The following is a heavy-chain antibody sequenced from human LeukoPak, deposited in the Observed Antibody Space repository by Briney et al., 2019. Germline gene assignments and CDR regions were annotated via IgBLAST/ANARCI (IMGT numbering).Heavy chain of an antibody. CDR2: IRSNSDGGTI. Sequence: GGSLRLSCVASGFTLSSYGMHWVRQAPGKGLEWVGRIRSNSDGGTIDYAAPVKGRFTLSRDDSKTTLYLQMNSLQTEDTAVYYCATDFYDSTWGQGTLVTVSS. CDR3: ATDFYDST. CDR1: GFTLSSYG. J-gene: IGHJ5*02. V-gene: IGHV3-15*07. D-gene: IGHD3-22*01.